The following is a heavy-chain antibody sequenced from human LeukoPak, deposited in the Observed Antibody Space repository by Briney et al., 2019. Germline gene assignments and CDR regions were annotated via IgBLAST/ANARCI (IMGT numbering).Heavy chain of an antibody. Sequence: GGSLRLSCAASGFTFSTYVMNWFRQAPGKGLECVSVISGSGGSTYYADSVKGRFTTSRDTSKNTLYLHMNSLRAEDTAVYYCAKSTSPVGTFDYWGQGTLVTVSS. J-gene: IGHJ4*02. CDR3: AKSTSPVGTFDY. CDR1: GFTFSTYV. D-gene: IGHD4-23*01. V-gene: IGHV3-23*01. CDR2: ISGSGGST.